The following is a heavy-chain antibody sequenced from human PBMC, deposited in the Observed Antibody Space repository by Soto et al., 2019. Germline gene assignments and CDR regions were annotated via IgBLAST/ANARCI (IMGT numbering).Heavy chain of an antibody. CDR3: ASGIQLWLRRISSEYSG. Sequence: QVQLVQSGAEVKKPESSVKVSCKAPGGTFSTYAISWVRQAPGQGLEWMGGIIPMLGTANYAQRFQDRVTITADDATNTVYMELSSLSSEDTAGYFCASGIQLWLRRISSEYSGWGQATLVTVSS. D-gene: IGHD5-18*01. CDR2: IIPMLGTA. CDR1: GGTFSTYA. J-gene: IGHJ4*02. V-gene: IGHV1-69*12.